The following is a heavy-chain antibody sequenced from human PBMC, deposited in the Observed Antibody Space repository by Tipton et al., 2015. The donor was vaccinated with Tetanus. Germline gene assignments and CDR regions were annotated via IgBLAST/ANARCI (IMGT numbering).Heavy chain of an antibody. CDR3: VKDQVPYSSGWGLFDY. CDR1: GFTFSSYA. J-gene: IGHJ4*02. Sequence: SLRLSCSASGFTFSSYATHWVRQAPGKGLEYVSAISSNGGSTYYADSVKGRFTVSRDNSKNTLYLQMSSLRAEDTAVYYCVKDQVPYSSGWGLFDYWGQGTLVTVSS. CDR2: ISSNGGST. V-gene: IGHV3-64D*08. D-gene: IGHD6-19*01.